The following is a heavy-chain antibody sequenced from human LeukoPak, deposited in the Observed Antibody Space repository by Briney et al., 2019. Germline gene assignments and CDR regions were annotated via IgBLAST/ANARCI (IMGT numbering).Heavy chain of an antibody. Sequence: SETLSLTCTVSGGSISSYYWSWIRQPPGKGLEWIGYIYYSGSTNYNPSLKSRVTISVDTSKNQFSLKLSSVTAADTAVYYCASYTAIHSEDAFDIWGQGTMVTVSS. CDR1: GGSISSYY. J-gene: IGHJ3*02. V-gene: IGHV4-59*01. D-gene: IGHD3-16*01. CDR2: IYYSGST. CDR3: ASYTAIHSEDAFDI.